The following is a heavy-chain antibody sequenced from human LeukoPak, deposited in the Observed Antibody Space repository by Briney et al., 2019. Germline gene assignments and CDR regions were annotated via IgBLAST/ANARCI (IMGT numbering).Heavy chain of an antibody. Sequence: ASVKVSCKSSGYTFTSYYMHWVRQAPGQGLEWMGIINPSGGSASYAQKFQGRVTMIRDTSTSTVYMELSSLRSEDTAVYYCARGVRIEGSGSYEGPFFDYWGQGTLVTVSS. J-gene: IGHJ4*02. V-gene: IGHV1-46*01. D-gene: IGHD3-10*01. CDR2: INPSGGSA. CDR1: GYTFTSYY. CDR3: ARGVRIEGSGSYEGPFFDY.